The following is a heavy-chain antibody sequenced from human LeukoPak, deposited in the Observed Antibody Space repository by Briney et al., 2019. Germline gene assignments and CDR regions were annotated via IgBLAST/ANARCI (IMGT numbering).Heavy chain of an antibody. CDR3: ARGRYCSGGSCSYFDY. J-gene: IGHJ4*02. CDR2: IYHSGST. CDR1: GYSISSDYY. Sequence: SSETLSLTCTVSGYSISSDYYWGWIRQPPGKGLEWIGSIYHSGSTYYNPSLKSRVTISVDTSKNQFSLKLSSVTAADTAVYYCARGRYCSGGSCSYFDYWGQGTLVTVSS. V-gene: IGHV4-38-2*02. D-gene: IGHD2-15*01.